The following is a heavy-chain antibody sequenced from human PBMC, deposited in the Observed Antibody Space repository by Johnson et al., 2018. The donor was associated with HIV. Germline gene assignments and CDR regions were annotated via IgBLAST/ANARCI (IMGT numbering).Heavy chain of an antibody. J-gene: IGHJ3*02. CDR1: GFTFDDHG. Sequence: VQLVESGGGVVRRGGSLRLSCATSGFTFDDHGMSWVRQGPGKGLEWVSGVNWNGGSTGYADSVKGRFTISRDNAKNSLYLQMNSLRAEDTAVYYCAKVGATVITPRGEAFDIWGQGTMVTVSS. D-gene: IGHD4-23*01. CDR3: AKVGATVITPRGEAFDI. CDR2: VNWNGGST. V-gene: IGHV3-20*04.